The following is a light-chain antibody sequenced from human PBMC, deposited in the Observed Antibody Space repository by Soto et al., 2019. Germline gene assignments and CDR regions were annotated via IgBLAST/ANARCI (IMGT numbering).Light chain of an antibody. J-gene: IGLJ1*01. V-gene: IGLV2-11*01. Sequence: QSALTQPRSVSGSPGQSVTISCTGTSSDVGGYNYVSWYQQHPGKAPKLMIYDVSKRPSGVPDRFSGSKSGNTASLTTSGLQAEDEADYYCCSYACTYSLVFGTGTKVTVL. CDR2: DVS. CDR1: SSDVGGYNY. CDR3: CSYACTYSLV.